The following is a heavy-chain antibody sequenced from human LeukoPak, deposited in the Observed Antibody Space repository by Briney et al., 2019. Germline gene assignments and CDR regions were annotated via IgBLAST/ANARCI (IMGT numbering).Heavy chain of an antibody. CDR2: ISGSGGST. CDR1: GFTFSSYA. V-gene: IGHV3-23*01. D-gene: IGHD3-9*01. J-gene: IGHJ4*02. Sequence: GGSLRRSCAASGFTFSSYAMSWVRQAPGKGLEWVSAISGSGGSTYYADSVKGRFTISRDNSKNTLYLQMNSVRAEDTAVYYCARLHYDVLTGPFDYWGQGTLVTVSS. CDR3: ARLHYDVLTGPFDY.